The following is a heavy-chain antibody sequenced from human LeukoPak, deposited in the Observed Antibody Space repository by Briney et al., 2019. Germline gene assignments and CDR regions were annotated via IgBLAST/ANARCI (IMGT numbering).Heavy chain of an antibody. J-gene: IGHJ5*02. Sequence: SETLSLTXTVSGGSLSSGGSYWSWIRQPAGNGLEWIGRIYISGSTNYNPSLKSRVTISVDTSKNQFSLELSSVTAADTAVYYCARDFRIRLDPWGQGTLVTVSS. CDR2: IYISGST. CDR1: GGSLSSGGSY. CDR3: ARDFRIRLDP. V-gene: IGHV4-61*02. D-gene: IGHD5-18*01.